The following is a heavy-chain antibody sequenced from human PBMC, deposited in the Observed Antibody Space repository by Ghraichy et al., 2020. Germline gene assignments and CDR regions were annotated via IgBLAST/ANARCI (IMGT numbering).Heavy chain of an antibody. Sequence: GESLNISCAASGFTFSSYAMHWVRQAPGKGLEYVSAISSNGGSTYYANSVKGRFTISRDNSKNTLYLQMGSLRAEDMAVYYCARASLTAINDYWGQGTLVTVSS. CDR2: ISSNGGST. CDR1: GFTFSSYA. D-gene: IGHD5-18*01. J-gene: IGHJ4*02. CDR3: ARASLTAINDY. V-gene: IGHV3-64*01.